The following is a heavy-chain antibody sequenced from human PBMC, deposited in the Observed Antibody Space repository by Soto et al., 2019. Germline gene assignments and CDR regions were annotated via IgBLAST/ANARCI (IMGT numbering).Heavy chain of an antibody. Sequence: GGSLRLSCTASGFTFGDYAMSWVRQAPGKGLEWVGFIRSKAYGGTTEYAASVKGRFTISRDDSKSIAYLQMNSLKTEDTAVYYCTRGYYGSGPESAFDIWGQGTMVTVSS. CDR3: TRGYYGSGPESAFDI. D-gene: IGHD3-10*01. V-gene: IGHV3-49*04. CDR2: IRSKAYGGTT. CDR1: GFTFGDYA. J-gene: IGHJ3*02.